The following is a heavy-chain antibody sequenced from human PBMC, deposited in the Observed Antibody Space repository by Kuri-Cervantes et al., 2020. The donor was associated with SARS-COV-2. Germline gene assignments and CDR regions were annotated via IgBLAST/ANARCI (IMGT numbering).Heavy chain of an antibody. D-gene: IGHD1-1*01. Sequence: GVLKISCAASGFTFSGHWIHWVRQAPGKGLVWVSRINPDGSYTNNADSVKGRFTPSRDNAKNMPFLQMNSMRAEDTAVYYCVRDGDHWNFDYWGQGTQVTVSS. CDR2: INPDGSYT. J-gene: IGHJ4*02. CDR3: VRDGDHWNFDY. CDR1: GFTFSGHW. V-gene: IGHV3-74*01.